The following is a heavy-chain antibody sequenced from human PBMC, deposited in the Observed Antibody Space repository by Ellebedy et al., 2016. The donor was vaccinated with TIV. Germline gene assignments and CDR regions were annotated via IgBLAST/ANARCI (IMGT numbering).Heavy chain of an antibody. V-gene: IGHV3-74*01. Sequence: GGSLRLSXAASGFTFSSYWMHWVRQAPGKGLVWVSRINSDGSSTSYADSVKGRFTISRDNAKNTLYLQMNSLRAEDTAVYYCARDPIDSSGYMADAFDIWGQGTMVTVSS. J-gene: IGHJ3*02. CDR3: ARDPIDSSGYMADAFDI. CDR2: INSDGSST. CDR1: GFTFSSYW. D-gene: IGHD3-22*01.